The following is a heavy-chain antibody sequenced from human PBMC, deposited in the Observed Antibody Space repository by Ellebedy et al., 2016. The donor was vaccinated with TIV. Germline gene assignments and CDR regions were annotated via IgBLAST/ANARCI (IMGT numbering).Heavy chain of an antibody. V-gene: IGHV1-3*01. CDR3: ARDLPLRAYYGMDV. CDR2: INAGNGNT. Sequence: ASVKVSXXASGYTFTSYAMHWVRQAPGQRLEWMGWINAGNGNTKYSQKFQGRVTITRDTSASTAYMELSSLRSEDTAVYYCARDLPLRAYYGMDVWGQGTTVTVSS. D-gene: IGHD5/OR15-5a*01. CDR1: GYTFTSYA. J-gene: IGHJ6*02.